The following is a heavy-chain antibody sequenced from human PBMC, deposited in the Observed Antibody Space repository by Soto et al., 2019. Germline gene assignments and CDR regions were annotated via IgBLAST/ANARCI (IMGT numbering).Heavy chain of an antibody. J-gene: IGHJ5*02. CDR2: IYYSGST. D-gene: IGHD3-10*01. Sequence: PSETLSLTCTVSGGSISSYYWSYIRQPPGKGLEWIGYIYYSGSTNYNPSLKSRVTISVDTSKNQFSLKLSSVTAADTAVYYCATSISMVRGVTSWFAPWGQGTLVTVSS. CDR1: GGSISSYY. CDR3: ATSISMVRGVTSWFAP. V-gene: IGHV4-59*08.